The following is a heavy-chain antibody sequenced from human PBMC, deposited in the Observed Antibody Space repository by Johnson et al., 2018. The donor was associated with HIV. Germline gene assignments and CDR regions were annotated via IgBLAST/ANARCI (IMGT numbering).Heavy chain of an antibody. J-gene: IGHJ3*02. Sequence: KGLEWVAVISYDGNIKFYADYVKGRFTISRDNSKNTLSLQMNSLRAEDTAVYYCAKDRRVYDIWSGSSYDAFDIWGQGTMVTVSS. CDR2: ISYDGNIK. CDR3: AKDRRVYDIWSGSSYDAFDI. D-gene: IGHD3-3*01. V-gene: IGHV3-30-3*02.